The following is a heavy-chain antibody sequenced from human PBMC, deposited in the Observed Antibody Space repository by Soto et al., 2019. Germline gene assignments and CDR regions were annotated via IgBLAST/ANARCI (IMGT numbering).Heavy chain of an antibody. Sequence: QVQLVQSGAEVKKPGASVKVSCKASGYTFTDYRMIWVRQAPGQGLEWMGIINPSGGSTNYAPNFQGRVTLTRDSFTSTVYMELSSMRSEHTAVYYCARPAGRLANWFDPWGQGTLVTVSS. J-gene: IGHJ5*02. D-gene: IGHD6-6*01. CDR2: INPSGGST. V-gene: IGHV1-46*01. CDR1: GYTFTDYR. CDR3: ARPAGRLANWFDP.